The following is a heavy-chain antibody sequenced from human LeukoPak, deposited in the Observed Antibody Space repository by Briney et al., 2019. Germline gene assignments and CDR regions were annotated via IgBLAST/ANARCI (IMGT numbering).Heavy chain of an antibody. CDR2: IYTSGST. V-gene: IGHV4-4*07. J-gene: IGHJ4*02. Sequence: PSETLSLTCTVSGGSISSYYWSWIRQPAGKGLEWIGRIYTSGSTNYNPSLKSRVTMSVDTSKNQFSLKLSSVTAADTAVYYCAREGIGSGWKSFDYWGQGTLVTVSS. D-gene: IGHD6-19*01. CDR1: GGSISSYY. CDR3: AREGIGSGWKSFDY.